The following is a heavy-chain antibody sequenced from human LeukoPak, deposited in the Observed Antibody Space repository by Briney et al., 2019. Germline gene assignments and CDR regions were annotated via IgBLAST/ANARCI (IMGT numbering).Heavy chain of an antibody. J-gene: IGHJ3*02. CDR2: MFYTGNT. D-gene: IGHD5-24*01. CDR3: ARGAGSTISNDAFDM. Sequence: SETLSLTCAVSGGSISSGSYSWSWIRQPPGKGLEWIGYMFYTGNTYYNPSLKSRVTISVDTSKNQFSLKLSSVTAADTAVYYCARGAGSTISNDAFDMWGQGTMVSVSS. V-gene: IGHV4-30-4*07. CDR1: GGSISSGSYS.